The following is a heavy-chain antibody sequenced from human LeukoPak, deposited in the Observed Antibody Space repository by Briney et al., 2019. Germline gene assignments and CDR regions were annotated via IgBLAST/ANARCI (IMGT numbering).Heavy chain of an antibody. CDR3: ARDRSDYYDTSRANDY. CDR2: ISASSIYI. D-gene: IGHD3-22*01. Sequence: GGSLRLSCAASGFTFSSYGMNWVRQAPGKGLEWVSSISASSIYIYYADSLKGRFTISRDNAKNSLYLQMNSLRAEDTAVYYCARDRSDYYDTSRANDYWGQGTLVTVSS. V-gene: IGHV3-21*01. J-gene: IGHJ4*02. CDR1: GFTFSSYG.